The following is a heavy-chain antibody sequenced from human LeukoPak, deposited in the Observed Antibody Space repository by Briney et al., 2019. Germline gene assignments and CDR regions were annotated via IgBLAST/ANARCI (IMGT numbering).Heavy chain of an antibody. D-gene: IGHD3-10*01. CDR1: GYTFTSYA. CDR3: ARGGLLYYYGSGSYLSYYYYGMDV. J-gene: IGHJ6*02. CDR2: INTNTGNP. Sequence: ASVKVSCKASGYTFTSYAMHWVRQAPGQGLEWMGWINTNTGNPTYAQGFTGRFVFSLDTSVSTAYLQISSLKAEDTAVYYCARGGLLYYYGSGSYLSYYYYGMDVWGQGTTVTVSS. V-gene: IGHV7-4-1*02.